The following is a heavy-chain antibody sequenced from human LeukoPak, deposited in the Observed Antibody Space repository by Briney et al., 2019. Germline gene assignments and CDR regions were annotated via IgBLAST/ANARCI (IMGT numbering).Heavy chain of an antibody. D-gene: IGHD2-2*01. CDR2: INHSGST. CDR3: AGILSSTSSVDY. CDR1: GGSFSGYY. V-gene: IGHV4-34*01. J-gene: IGHJ4*02. Sequence: SETLSLTCAVYGGSFSGYYWSWIRQPPGKGLEWIGEINHSGSTNYNPSLKSRVTISVDTSKNQFSLKPSSVTAADTAVYYCAGILSSTSSVDYWGQGTLVTVSS.